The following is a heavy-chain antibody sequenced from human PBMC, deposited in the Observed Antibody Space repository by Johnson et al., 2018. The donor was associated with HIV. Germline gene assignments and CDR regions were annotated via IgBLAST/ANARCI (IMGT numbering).Heavy chain of an antibody. D-gene: IGHD6-19*01. Sequence: VQLVESGGGLIQPGGSLRLPCAASGLTVRSNYMSWVRQAPGKGLEWVSVIYSGGSTYYADSVKGRFTISRDNSKKSLYLQMNSLRAEDTAVYFCVRDGGSGWLLERDAFDIWGPGTMVTVSS. J-gene: IGHJ3*02. V-gene: IGHV3-53*01. CDR3: VRDGGSGWLLERDAFDI. CDR1: GLTVRSNY. CDR2: IYSGGST.